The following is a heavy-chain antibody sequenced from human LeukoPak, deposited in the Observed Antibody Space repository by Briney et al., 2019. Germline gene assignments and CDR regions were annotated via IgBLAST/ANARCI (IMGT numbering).Heavy chain of an antibody. CDR3: ARVPAATRGAWWFDP. CDR2: IYCSGST. J-gene: IGHJ5*02. Sequence: MASETLSLTCTVSGGSISSYYWSWIRQPPGKGLEWIGYIYCSGSTNYNPSLKSRVTISVDTSKNQFSLKLSSVTAADTAVYYCARVPAATRGAWWFDPWGQGTLVTVSS. D-gene: IGHD2-2*01. CDR1: GGSISSYY. V-gene: IGHV4-59*01.